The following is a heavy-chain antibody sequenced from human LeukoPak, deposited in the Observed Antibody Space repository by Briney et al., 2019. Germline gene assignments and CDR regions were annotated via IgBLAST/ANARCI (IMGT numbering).Heavy chain of an antibody. CDR2: ISSTSTTI. J-gene: IGHJ4*02. D-gene: IGHD6-19*01. Sequence: GGSLRLSCAASGFTFSSYRMNWVRQAPGKGLEWVSYISSTSTTIYYADSVKGRFTISRDNAKNSLYLQMNSLRAEDTAVYYCASGEVAGTFDYWGQGTLVTVSS. CDR1: GFTFSSYR. V-gene: IGHV3-48*01. CDR3: ASGEVAGTFDY.